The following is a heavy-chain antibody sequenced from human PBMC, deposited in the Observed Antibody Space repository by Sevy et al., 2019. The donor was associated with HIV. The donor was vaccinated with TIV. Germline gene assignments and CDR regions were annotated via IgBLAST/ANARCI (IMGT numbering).Heavy chain of an antibody. Sequence: GGSLRLSCAASGFTFSSYAMSWVRQAPGKGLEWVSGISGFGGTTYYADSVRGRFSISRDNSKNTLYLLLNSPRAEDTAVYFCARSMVRGVIITTYYYYGMDVWGHGTTVTVSS. CDR3: ARSMVRGVIITTYYYYGMDV. CDR2: ISGFGGTT. V-gene: IGHV3-23*01. J-gene: IGHJ6*02. CDR1: GFTFSSYA. D-gene: IGHD3-10*01.